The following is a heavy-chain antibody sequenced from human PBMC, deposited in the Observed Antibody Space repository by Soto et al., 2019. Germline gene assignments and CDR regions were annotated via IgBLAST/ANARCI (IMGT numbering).Heavy chain of an antibody. CDR2: IRGSGGNM. CDR3: AKGRGDYCYFGLDV. V-gene: IGHV3-23*01. Sequence: EVQLLESGGGLVQPGGSLRLSCAASGFTFSSYAMSWVRQAPGKGLEWVSTIRGSGGNMNYADSVKGRFTISRDNSKNTLSLQMSSLRAEDSAVYYCAKGRGDYCYFGLDVWGQGTTVAVSS. D-gene: IGHD2-15*01. CDR1: GFTFSSYA. J-gene: IGHJ6*02.